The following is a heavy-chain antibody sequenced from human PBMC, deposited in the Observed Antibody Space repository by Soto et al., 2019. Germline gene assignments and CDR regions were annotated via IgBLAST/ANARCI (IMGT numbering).Heavy chain of an antibody. V-gene: IGHV1-18*04. Sequence: ASVKFSCKASGYIFLTYGHSWVRQAPGQGLEWMGWISPYTGKTNYAQKFQGRLTMTTDTSTSTVYMELRSLRSDDTAVYYCVRDLDGSGSYYTDYWGRGTLVTVSS. D-gene: IGHD3-10*01. J-gene: IGHJ4*02. CDR1: GYIFLTYG. CDR2: ISPYTGKT. CDR3: VRDLDGSGSYYTDY.